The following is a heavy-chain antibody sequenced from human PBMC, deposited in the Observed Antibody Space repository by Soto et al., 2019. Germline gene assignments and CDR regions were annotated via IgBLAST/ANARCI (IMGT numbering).Heavy chain of an antibody. J-gene: IGHJ4*02. CDR2: INAGNGNT. V-gene: IGHV1-3*05. CDR1: GYTFTSYA. CDR3: ASESYGGEFDY. D-gene: IGHD4-17*01. Sequence: QVQLVQSGAEEKKPGASVKVSFKASGYTFTSYAMHWVRQAPGQRLEWMGWINAGNGNTNYSQKFQGRVTITRDTSASTAYMELSSLRSEDTAVYYCASESYGGEFDYWGQGTLVTVSS.